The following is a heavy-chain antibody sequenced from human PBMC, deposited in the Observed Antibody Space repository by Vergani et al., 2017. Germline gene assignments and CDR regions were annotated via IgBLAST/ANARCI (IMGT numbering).Heavy chain of an antibody. D-gene: IGHD3-3*01. CDR1: GFRVTTYY. J-gene: IGHJ6*03. V-gene: IGHV3-66*01. Sequence: VELLESGGGLAQPGGSLRVSCSASGFRVTTYYMSWVRQAPGKGLEWVSVIKSDGRTSYAESVRGRFTISRDTSRNAVYLQMNSLRAEDTAVYYCARFSRPYYDFWSGYYVTDYYYMDVWGKGTTVTVSS. CDR2: IKSDGRT. CDR3: ARFSRPYYDFWSGYYVTDYYYMDV.